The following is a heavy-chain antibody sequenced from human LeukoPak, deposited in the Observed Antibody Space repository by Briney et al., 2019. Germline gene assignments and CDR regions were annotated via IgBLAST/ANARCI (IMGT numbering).Heavy chain of an antibody. J-gene: IGHJ3*02. Sequence: SETLSLTCTVSGGSISTYYWSWIRQPPGKGLEWIGYIYYSGSTNYNPSLKSRVTISVDTSKNQFSLKLSSVTAADTAVYYCGRYLKPSALSVFDIWGQGTMVTVSS. D-gene: IGHD2-2*01. V-gene: IGHV4-59*01. CDR1: GGSISTYY. CDR2: IYYSGST. CDR3: GRYLKPSALSVFDI.